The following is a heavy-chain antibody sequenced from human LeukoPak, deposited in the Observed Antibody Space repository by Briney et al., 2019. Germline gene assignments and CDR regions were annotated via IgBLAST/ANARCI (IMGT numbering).Heavy chain of an antibody. CDR3: AKEDRGGLVDF. V-gene: IGHV3-23*01. CDR1: GFIFINYA. D-gene: IGHD3-16*01. J-gene: IGHJ4*02. Sequence: PGGSLRLSCAASGFIFINYAMNWVRQAPGKGLEWVSSISGNGDYTYYADSAKGRFAISRDNSKITLYLQMNSLRAEDTAVYYCAKEDRGGLVDFWGQGTLVTVSS. CDR2: ISGNGDYT.